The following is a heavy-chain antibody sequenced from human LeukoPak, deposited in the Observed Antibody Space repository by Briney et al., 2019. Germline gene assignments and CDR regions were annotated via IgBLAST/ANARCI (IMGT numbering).Heavy chain of an antibody. CDR1: GFTFSDYY. CDR2: ISSSGSTI. V-gene: IGHV3-11*01. Sequence: GGSLRLSCAASGFTFSDYYMSWIRQAPGKGLEGVSYISSSGSTIYYADSVKGRFTISRDNAKNSLYLQMNSLRAEDTAVYYCARDLSPYCGGDCYSSAGYWGQGTLVTVSS. D-gene: IGHD2-21*02. J-gene: IGHJ4*02. CDR3: ARDLSPYCGGDCYSSAGY.